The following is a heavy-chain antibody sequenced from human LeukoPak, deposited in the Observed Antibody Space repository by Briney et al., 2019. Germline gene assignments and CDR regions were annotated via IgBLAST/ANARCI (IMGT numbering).Heavy chain of an antibody. CDR1: SGSLSDYY. J-gene: IGHJ3*02. Sequence: PSETLSLTCAVFSGSLSDYYWTWIRQPPGKGLEWIGEINHSGSTNYNPSLKSRVTISIDTPKNQFSLRLSSVTAADTAVYYCARKQWLVLADAFDIWGQGTMVTVSS. V-gene: IGHV4-34*01. D-gene: IGHD6-19*01. CDR2: INHSGST. CDR3: ARKQWLVLADAFDI.